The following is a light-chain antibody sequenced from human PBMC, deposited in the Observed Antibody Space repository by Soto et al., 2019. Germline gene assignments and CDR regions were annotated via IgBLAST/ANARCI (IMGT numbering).Light chain of an antibody. Sequence: DIPMTQSPSSLSASVGDRVTITCRASQSISSYLNWYQQKPGKAPKLLIYAASSLQSGVPSRFSGSGSGTDFTLTISSLQPEDFATYDCQQSYSTPQTFGQGTKVE. CDR2: AAS. CDR3: QQSYSTPQT. J-gene: IGKJ1*01. CDR1: QSISSY. V-gene: IGKV1-39*01.